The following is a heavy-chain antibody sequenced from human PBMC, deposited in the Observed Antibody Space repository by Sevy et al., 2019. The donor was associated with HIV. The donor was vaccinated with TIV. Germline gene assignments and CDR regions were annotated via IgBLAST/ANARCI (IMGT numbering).Heavy chain of an antibody. CDR3: VGLFLSYRSGWSYFDY. CDR2: IFSSGST. V-gene: IGHV3-66*02. D-gene: IGHD6-19*01. CDR1: GFTVNDKY. J-gene: IGHJ4*02. Sequence: GGSLRLSCAISGFTVNDKYIIWVRQAPGKGLEWVSVIFSSGSTYYAESAKGRFTISRDNSKNTVDLQMNSVGAEDTAVYYCVGLFLSYRSGWSYFDYWGQGTLVTVSS.